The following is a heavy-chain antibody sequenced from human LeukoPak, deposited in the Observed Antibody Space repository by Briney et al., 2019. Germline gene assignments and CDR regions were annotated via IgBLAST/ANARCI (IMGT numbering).Heavy chain of an antibody. CDR3: ARDSTSWFDP. J-gene: IGHJ5*02. CDR2: IIPIFGTA. CDR1: GGTFSSYA. V-gene: IGHV1-69*13. D-gene: IGHD2-2*01. Sequence: GASVKVSCKASGGTFSSYAISWVRQAPGQGLEWMGGIIPIFGTANCAQKFQGRVTITADESTSTAYMELSSLRSEDTAVYYCARDSTSWFDPWGQGTLVTVSS.